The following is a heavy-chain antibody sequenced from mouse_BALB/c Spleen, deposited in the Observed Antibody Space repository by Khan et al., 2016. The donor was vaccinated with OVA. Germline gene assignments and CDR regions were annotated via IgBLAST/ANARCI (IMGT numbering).Heavy chain of an antibody. V-gene: IGHV1S81*02. CDR3: ARLLINFDY. CDR2: INPSNGRT. D-gene: IGHD2-1*01. CDR1: GYTLTSYW. Sequence: QVQLQQSGAELVNPGASVNLSCKASGYTLTSYWMHWVKQRPGQGLEWIGEINPSNGRTNYNETFKSKATLTVDKSSSTAYMQLSSPTSEDSAVYYCARLLINFDYWGQGTTLTVSS. J-gene: IGHJ2*01.